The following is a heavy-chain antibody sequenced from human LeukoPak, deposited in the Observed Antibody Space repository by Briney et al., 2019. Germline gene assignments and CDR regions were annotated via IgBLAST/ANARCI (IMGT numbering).Heavy chain of an antibody. Sequence: GSLRLSCAASGFTFSSYSMNWIRQPPGKGLEWIGSIYYSGSTYYNPSLKSRVTISVDTSKNQFSLKLSSVTAADTAVYYCARLIAARLIWGQGTLVTVSS. CDR2: IYYSGST. D-gene: IGHD6-6*01. J-gene: IGHJ4*02. V-gene: IGHV4-39*01. CDR3: ARLIAARLI. CDR1: GFTFSSYS.